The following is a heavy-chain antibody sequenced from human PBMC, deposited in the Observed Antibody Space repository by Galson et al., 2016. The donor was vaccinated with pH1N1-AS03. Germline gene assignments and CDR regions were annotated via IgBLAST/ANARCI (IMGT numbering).Heavy chain of an antibody. Sequence: SVKVSCKASDYTYTLTWVRQAPGQGLEWMGYISTYNGATHYSQKFQGRVTMTTGTSANIVYMELRSLKSDDTAVYLCAGGKSDALDVCGHGTVATVAS. D-gene: IGHD1-1*01. CDR2: ISTYNGAT. V-gene: IGHV1-18*01. CDR1: DYTYT. J-gene: IGHJ3*01. CDR3: AGGKSDALDV.